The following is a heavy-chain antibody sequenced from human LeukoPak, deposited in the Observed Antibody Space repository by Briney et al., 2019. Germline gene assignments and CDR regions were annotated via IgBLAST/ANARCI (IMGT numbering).Heavy chain of an antibody. CDR1: GFTFSSYS. J-gene: IGHJ4*02. CDR2: ISSGSSTI. CDR3: ARVVRYSGNYYVSYFDY. V-gene: IGHV3-48*04. Sequence: GGSLRLSCAASGFTFSSYSMNWVRQAPGKGLEWVSYISSGSSTIHYADSVKGRFTVSRDNAKNSLYLQMNSLRAEDTAVYYCARVVRYSGNYYVSYFDYWGQGTLVTVSS. D-gene: IGHD1-26*01.